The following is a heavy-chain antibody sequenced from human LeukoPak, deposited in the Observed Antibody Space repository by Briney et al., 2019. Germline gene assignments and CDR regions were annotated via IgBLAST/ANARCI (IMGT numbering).Heavy chain of an antibody. CDR1: GGSISSSSYY. CDR3: ARQKGYSSGWYFDY. J-gene: IGHJ4*02. D-gene: IGHD6-19*01. CDR2: IYYSGST. Sequence: SETLSLTCTVSGGSISSSSYYWGWIRQPPGKGLEWIGSIYYSGSTYYNPSLKSRVTISVDTSKNQYSLKLSSVTAADTAVYYCARQKGYSSGWYFDYWGQGTLVTVSS. V-gene: IGHV4-39*01.